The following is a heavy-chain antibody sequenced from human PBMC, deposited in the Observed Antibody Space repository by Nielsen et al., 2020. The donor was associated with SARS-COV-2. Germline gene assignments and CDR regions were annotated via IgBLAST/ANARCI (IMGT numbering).Heavy chain of an antibody. CDR1: GGSISSYY. J-gene: IGHJ3*02. CDR3: ARATYYYDSSGYHHAFDI. Sequence: SETLSLTCTVSGGSISSYYWSWIQQPPGKGLEWIGYIYYSGSTNYNPSLKSRVTISVDTSKNQFSLKLSSVTAADTAVYYCARATYYYDSSGYHHAFDIWGQGTMVTVSS. CDR2: IYYSGST. D-gene: IGHD3-22*01. V-gene: IGHV4-59*01.